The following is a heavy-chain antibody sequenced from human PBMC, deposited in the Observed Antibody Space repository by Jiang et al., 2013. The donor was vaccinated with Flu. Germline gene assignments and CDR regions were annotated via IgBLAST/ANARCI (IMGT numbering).Heavy chain of an antibody. Sequence: GPGLVKPSETLSLTCGVSGHSLTSGYYWGWIRQPPGKGLEWIGTVYQTGSTYYNPSLKTRVSISIDTSKNQFSLNLSSVTAADTAVYYCASTDVDFWSTFLNGVTPWGPGTLGHRLL. CDR3: ASTDVDFWSTFLNGVTP. D-gene: IGHD3-3*01. J-gene: IGHJ5*02. V-gene: IGHV4-38-2*01. CDR2: VYQTGST. CDR1: GHSLTSGYY.